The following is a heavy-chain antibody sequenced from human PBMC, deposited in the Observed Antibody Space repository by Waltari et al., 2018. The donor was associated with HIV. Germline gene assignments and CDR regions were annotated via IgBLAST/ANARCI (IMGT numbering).Heavy chain of an antibody. CDR3: ARLGDCVSARCPSGYCYSYGMGV. V-gene: IGHV5-51*01. J-gene: IGHJ6*02. Sequence: EVQLVQSGAEAKKPGEPLKISCKGFGYNFTTYWIGRVRQMPGQRLGWMGVRLPCGSDTRNSPALRVQFSISVDKSISTAYLQWTSLQASDTAMYYCARLGDCVSARCPSGYCYSYGMGVWGQGTTVTVS. D-gene: IGHD2-2*01. CDR1: GYNFTTYW. CDR2: RLPCGSDT.